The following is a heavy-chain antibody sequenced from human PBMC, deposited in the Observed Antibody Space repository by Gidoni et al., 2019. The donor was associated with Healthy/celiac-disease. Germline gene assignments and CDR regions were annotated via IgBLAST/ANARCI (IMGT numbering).Heavy chain of an antibody. V-gene: IGHV4-39*01. CDR2: IYYSGST. D-gene: IGHD4-17*01. CDR1: GGSISSSSYY. CDR3: ARVTVSDYYDYYYGMDV. J-gene: IGHJ6*02. Sequence: QLQLQESGPGLVKPSETLSLTCTVSGGSISSSSYYWGWIRQPPGKGLEWIGSIYYSGSTYYNPSLKSRVTISVDTSKNQFSLKLSSVTAADTAVYYCARVTVSDYYDYYYGMDVWGQGTTVTVSS.